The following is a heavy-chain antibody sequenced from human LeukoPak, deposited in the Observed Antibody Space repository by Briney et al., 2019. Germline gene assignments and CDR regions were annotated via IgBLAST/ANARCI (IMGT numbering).Heavy chain of an antibody. J-gene: IGHJ3*02. CDR2: INPNSGGT. V-gene: IGHV1-2*02. CDR1: GYTFTDYY. CDR3: ARGMVRGVIGGGAFDI. D-gene: IGHD3-10*01. Sequence: ASVKVSCKASGYTFTDYYLHWVRQAPGQGLEWMGWINPNSGGTNYAQKFQGRVTMTRDTSISTAYMELSRLRSDDTAVYYCARGMVRGVIGGGAFDIWGQGTMVTVSS.